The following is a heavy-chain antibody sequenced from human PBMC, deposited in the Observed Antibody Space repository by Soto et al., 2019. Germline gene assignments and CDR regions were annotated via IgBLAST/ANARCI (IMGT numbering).Heavy chain of an antibody. CDR1: GYTFTSYG. CDR2: FSTYNGNT. J-gene: IGHJ4*02. D-gene: IGHD2-15*01. CDR3: ARGPLIVEVFAAGCALLDY. Sequence: GASVKVSCKASGYTFTSYGINWVRQAPGQGLEWMGWFSTYNGNTNYAQKLQGRVTMTTDTSTSTAYMELRSLRSDDTAVYYCARGPLIVEVFAAGCALLDYWGQGTLDTVSS. V-gene: IGHV1-18*01.